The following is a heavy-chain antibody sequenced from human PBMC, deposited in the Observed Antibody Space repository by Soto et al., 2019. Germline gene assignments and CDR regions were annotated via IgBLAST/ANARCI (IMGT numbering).Heavy chain of an antibody. CDR3: AKDTYYNDRSGYYIVDY. V-gene: IGHV3-30*18. D-gene: IGHD3-22*01. CDR2: ISYDGSNE. CDR1: ARMSRRDA. J-gene: IGHJ4*02. Sequence: LTVTRAGSARMSRRDAIHLRRHAPGNEQERVAHISYDGSNEHYVDSVKGRFTISRDNSKNTLYLQMNSLRAEDTAVYYCAKDTYYNDRSGYYIVDYWGQGP.